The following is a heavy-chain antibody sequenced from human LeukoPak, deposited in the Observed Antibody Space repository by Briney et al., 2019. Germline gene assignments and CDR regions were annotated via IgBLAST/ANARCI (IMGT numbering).Heavy chain of an antibody. V-gene: IGHV3-43*02. CDR1: GFTFDDHA. J-gene: IGHJ3*02. Sequence: PGGSLRLSCAASGFTFDDHAMHWVRQAPGKGLEWVSLIGNDGSTKYADSVKGRFTISRGSSKNSLYLEMNSLRTEDTALYYCASQTKYYYGSGSYWTAFDIWGQGTMVTVSS. D-gene: IGHD3-10*01. CDR2: IGNDGST. CDR3: ASQTKYYYGSGSYWTAFDI.